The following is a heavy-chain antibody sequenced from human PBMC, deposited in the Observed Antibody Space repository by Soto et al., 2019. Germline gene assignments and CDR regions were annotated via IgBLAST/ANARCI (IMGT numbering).Heavy chain of an antibody. CDR3: AATGYTYGYHFDH. Sequence: PGEALKLSCKGSGYTFTSCWLTWGRQMPGKGLEWMGRIDPSDSSTNYSPSFQGHVTISTDKSISTAHLQWSSLKVSDTAMYYCAATGYTYGYHFDHWGQGTQVTVSS. CDR1: GYTFTSCW. V-gene: IGHV5-10-1*01. D-gene: IGHD5-18*01. J-gene: IGHJ4*02. CDR2: IDPSDSST.